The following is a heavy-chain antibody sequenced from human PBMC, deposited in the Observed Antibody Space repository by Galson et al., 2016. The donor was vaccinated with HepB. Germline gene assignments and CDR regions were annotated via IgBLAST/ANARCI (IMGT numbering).Heavy chain of an antibody. V-gene: IGHV4-34*01. Sequence: SETLSLTCAVHGGSLSAYYWNWLRQPPGKGLEWIGESSHTGSTDYNPSLKSRVAFSVDTSKNQFSLNLNSVTDADTAVYYCATGYCSGGSCYSGAFHIWGRGTMVTVPS. J-gene: IGHJ3*02. CDR1: GGSLSAYY. CDR2: SSHTGST. CDR3: ATGYCSGGSCYSGAFHI. D-gene: IGHD2-15*01.